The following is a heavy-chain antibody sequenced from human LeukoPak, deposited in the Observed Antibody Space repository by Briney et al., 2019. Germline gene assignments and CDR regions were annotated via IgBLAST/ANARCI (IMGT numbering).Heavy chain of an antibody. D-gene: IGHD1-26*01. CDR3: TTDGVGVEGATYDN. Sequence: GTLSLTCAVSGGSISSSNWWSWIRQPPGKGLEWVGRIKAKAHGGTIEYAAPVKGRFTISRDDSKNTLYLQMNSLKTEDTAVYYCTTDGVGVEGATYDNWGQGTLVSVSP. CDR1: GGSISSSNW. J-gene: IGHJ4*02. CDR2: IKAKAHGGTI. V-gene: IGHV3-15*01.